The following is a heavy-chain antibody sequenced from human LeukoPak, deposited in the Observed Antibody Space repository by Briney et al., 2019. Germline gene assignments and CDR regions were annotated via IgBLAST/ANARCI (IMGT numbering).Heavy chain of an antibody. V-gene: IGHV1-2*02. Sequence: ASVKVSCKASGYSVNAYNMHWVRQAPGQGLEWMGWINQKSGGANYAQKFQGRVSMTWDTSISTAYLELSRLRSDDTAVYYCAREYILTRYYGDYWGQGTLVTVSS. CDR2: INQKSGGA. J-gene: IGHJ4*02. CDR1: GYSVNAYN. CDR3: AREYILTRYYGDY. D-gene: IGHD3-9*01.